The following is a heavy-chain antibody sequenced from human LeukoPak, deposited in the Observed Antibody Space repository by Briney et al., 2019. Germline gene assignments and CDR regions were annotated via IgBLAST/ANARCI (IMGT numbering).Heavy chain of an antibody. CDR1: GYTFTAYY. D-gene: IGHD5-24*01. J-gene: IGHJ3*02. V-gene: IGHV1-2*02. CDR3: ARDLAFGEMVTNRGAFDI. CDR2: INPSSGDT. Sequence: ASVKVSCKASGYTFTAYYMHWVRQAPGQGLEWMGWINPSSGDTNYAQKFHGRVTMTRDTSISTAYMELSRLRSDDTAVYYCARDLAFGEMVTNRGAFDIWGQGTMVTVSS.